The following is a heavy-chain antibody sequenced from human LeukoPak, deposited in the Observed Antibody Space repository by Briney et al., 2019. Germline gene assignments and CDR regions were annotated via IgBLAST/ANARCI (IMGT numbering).Heavy chain of an antibody. CDR2: IDPRSGGT. V-gene: IGHV1-2*02. D-gene: IGHD3-16*01. CDR1: GYTFTSYD. Sequence: ASVKVSCKASGYTFTSYDINWVRRAPGQGLEWIGWIDPRSGGTRCTQKFQGRVTMTRDTSISTVYLDLSGLTFDDTAVYYCATDNYGTLDYWGQGTLVTVSS. CDR3: ATDNYGTLDY. J-gene: IGHJ4*02.